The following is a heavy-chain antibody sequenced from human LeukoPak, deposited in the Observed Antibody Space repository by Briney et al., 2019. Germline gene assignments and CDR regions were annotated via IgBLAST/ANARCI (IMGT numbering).Heavy chain of an antibody. CDR1: GGSFSGYY. D-gene: IGHD3-22*01. CDR3: ARVGRTGTMTVVVNYYFDY. CDR2: INHSGST. V-gene: IGHV4-34*01. J-gene: IGHJ4*02. Sequence: SETLSLTCAVYGGSFSGYYWSWIRQPPGKGLEWIGEINHSGSTNYNPSLKSRVTISVDTSKNQFSLKLSSVTAADTAVYYCARVGRTGTMTVVVNYYFDYWGQGTLVTVSS.